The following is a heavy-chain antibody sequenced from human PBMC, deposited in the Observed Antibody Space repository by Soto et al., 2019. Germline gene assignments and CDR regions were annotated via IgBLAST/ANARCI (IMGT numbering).Heavy chain of an antibody. V-gene: IGHV4-39*01. Sequence: SETLSLTCTVSGGSISSSSYYWGWIRQPPGKGLEWIGSIYYYNPSLKSRVTISVDTSKNQFSLKLSSVTAADTAVYYCASQSITMVRGVIVVWFDPWAREPWSPSPQ. CDR1: GGSISSSSYY. CDR3: ASQSITMVRGVIVVWFDP. D-gene: IGHD3-10*01. CDR2: IY. J-gene: IGHJ5*02.